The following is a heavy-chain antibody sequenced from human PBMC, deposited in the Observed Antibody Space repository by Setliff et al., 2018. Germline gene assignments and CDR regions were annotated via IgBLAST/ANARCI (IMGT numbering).Heavy chain of an antibody. J-gene: IGHJ4*02. CDR1: GGSFSGYY. V-gene: IGHV4-34*01. D-gene: IGHD3-10*01. Sequence: SETLSLTCAVYGGSFSGYYWSWIRQPPGKRLEWIGYIYYSGSPDSHPSLKSRVSISIDTSKNQFSLNVRSVTAADTAIYYCAKGRGEMDSWGQGILVTVSS. CDR2: IYYSGSP. CDR3: AKGRGEMDS.